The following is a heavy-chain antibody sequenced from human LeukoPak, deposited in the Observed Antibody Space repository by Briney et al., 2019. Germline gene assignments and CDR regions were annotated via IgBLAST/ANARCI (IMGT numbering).Heavy chain of an antibody. D-gene: IGHD4-17*01. V-gene: IGHV7-4-1*02. CDR2: INTNTGNP. J-gene: IGHJ6*02. CDR1: GYTFTSYA. Sequence: ASVKVSCKASGYTFTSYAMNWVRQAPGQGLEWMGWINTNTGNPTYAQGFTGRFVFSLDTSVSTAYLQISSLKAEDTAVYYCARGDGDYPYYYYGMDVWGQGTTVTVSS. CDR3: ARGDGDYPYYYYGMDV.